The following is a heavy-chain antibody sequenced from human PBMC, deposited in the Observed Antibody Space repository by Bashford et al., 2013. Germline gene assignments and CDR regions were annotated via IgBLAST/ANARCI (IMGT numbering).Heavy chain of an antibody. CDR1: GGSIYSSSYY. D-gene: IGHD2-8*01. Sequence: SETLSLTCNVSGGSIYSSSYYWGWIRQSPGKGLEWIGTIYYTGTTYYSPSLESRVTISVDTSKNQIFLTLTSVTAADTAIYYCTRPRGGYCTYGVCPIESWGRGTLVTVSS. CDR2: IYYTGTT. V-gene: IGHV4-39*01. CDR3: TRPRGGYCTYGVCPIES. J-gene: IGHJ4*02.